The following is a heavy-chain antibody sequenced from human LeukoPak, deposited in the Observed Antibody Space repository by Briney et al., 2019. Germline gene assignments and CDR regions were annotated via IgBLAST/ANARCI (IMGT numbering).Heavy chain of an antibody. Sequence: KPSETLSLTCTVSGGSISSSSYYWGWIRQPPGKGLEWIGSIYCSGSTYYNPSLKSRVTISVDTSKNQFSLKLSSVTAADTAVYYCARHRDGSGSYYPPGAFDYWGQGTLVTVSS. CDR2: IYCSGST. CDR3: ARHRDGSGSYYPPGAFDY. J-gene: IGHJ4*02. D-gene: IGHD3-10*01. V-gene: IGHV4-39*01. CDR1: GGSISSSSYY.